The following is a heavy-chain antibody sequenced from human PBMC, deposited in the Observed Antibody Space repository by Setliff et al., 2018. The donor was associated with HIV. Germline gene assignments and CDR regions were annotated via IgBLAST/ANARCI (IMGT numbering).Heavy chain of an antibody. CDR2: ISSSGTT. V-gene: IGHV4-4*09. J-gene: IGHJ4*02. D-gene: IGHD2-21*01. CDR3: ARLGRAIDDGGSSLRLDF. Sequence: SETLSLTCAVSGGSISTYYGSWIRQPPGKGLEWIGYISSSGTTDYNPSLRSRVTISMETSNTRFSLWLRSATAADTATYFCARLGRAIDDGGSSLRLDFWGQGMLVTVSS. CDR1: GGSISTYY.